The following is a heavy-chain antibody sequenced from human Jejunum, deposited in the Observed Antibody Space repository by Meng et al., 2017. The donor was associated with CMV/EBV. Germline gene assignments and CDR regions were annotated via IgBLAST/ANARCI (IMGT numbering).Heavy chain of an antibody. CDR1: CGSIRNDQW. CDR2: IYHSGRT. D-gene: IGHD4-17*01. Sequence: GPRWFTPSGTRALSVDDSCGSIRNDQWWSWVRQAPGKGLEWIGEIYHSGRTNYNPSVKSRVSMSVDKSQNHFSLRLSSVTAADTAVYYCTTLYGDSISWGQGTLVTVSS. V-gene: IGHV4-4*02. J-gene: IGHJ4*02. CDR3: TTLYGDSIS.